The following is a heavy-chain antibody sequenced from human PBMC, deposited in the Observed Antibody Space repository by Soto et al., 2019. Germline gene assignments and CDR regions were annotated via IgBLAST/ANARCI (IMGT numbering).Heavy chain of an antibody. D-gene: IGHD3-10*01. CDR2: ISAYNGNT. J-gene: IGHJ4*02. Sequence: ASVKVSCKASGYTFTSYGISWVRQAPGQGLEWMGWISAYNGNTNYAQKLQGRVTMTTDTPTSTAYMELRSLRSDDTAVYYCARRAMVRGVIVSHLTNWGQGTLVTVSS. CDR1: GYTFTSYG. CDR3: ARRAMVRGVIVSHLTN. V-gene: IGHV1-18*01.